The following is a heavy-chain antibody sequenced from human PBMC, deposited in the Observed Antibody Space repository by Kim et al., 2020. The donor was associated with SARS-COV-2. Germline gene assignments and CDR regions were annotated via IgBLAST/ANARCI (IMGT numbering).Heavy chain of an antibody. CDR3: ARDLDYGSGSYQALDP. J-gene: IGHJ5*02. CDR1: GGSISSYY. CDR2: IYYSGST. V-gene: IGHV4-59*01. Sequence: SETLSLTCTVSGGSISSYYWSWIRQPPGKGLEWIGYIYYSGSTNYNPSLKSRVTISVDTSKNQFSLKLSSVTAADTAVYYCARDLDYGSGSYQALDPWGQGTLVTVSS. D-gene: IGHD3-10*01.